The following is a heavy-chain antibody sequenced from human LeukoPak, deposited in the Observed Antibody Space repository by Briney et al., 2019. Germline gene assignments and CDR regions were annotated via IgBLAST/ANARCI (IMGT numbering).Heavy chain of an antibody. CDR3: ARDHCDILTGPNWFDP. CDR2: IIPIFGTA. V-gene: IGHV1-69*05. Sequence: GASVKVSCKASGGTFSSYAISWVRQAPGQGLEWMGRIIPIFGTANYAQKFQGRVTITTDESTSTAYMELSSLRSEDTAVYYCARDHCDILTGPNWFDPWGPGTLVTVSS. D-gene: IGHD3-9*01. CDR1: GGTFSSYA. J-gene: IGHJ5*02.